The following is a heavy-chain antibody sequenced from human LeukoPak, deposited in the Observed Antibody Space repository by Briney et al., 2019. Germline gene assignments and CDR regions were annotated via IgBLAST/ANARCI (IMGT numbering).Heavy chain of an antibody. CDR1: GSISSYY. CDR3: ARGDSGTGIYYYGMDV. D-gene: IGHD2-2*01. V-gene: IGHV4-4*09. CDR2: IYTSGST. J-gene: IGHJ6*02. Sequence: SETLSLTCTVSGSISSYYWSWIRQPPGKGLEWIGYIYTSGSTNYNPSLKSRVTISVDTSKNQFSLKLSSVTAADTAVYYCARGDSGTGIYYYGMDVWGQGTTVTVSS.